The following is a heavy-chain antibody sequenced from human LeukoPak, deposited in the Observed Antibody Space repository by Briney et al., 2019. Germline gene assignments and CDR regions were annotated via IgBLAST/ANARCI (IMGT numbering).Heavy chain of an antibody. CDR2: ISGRSGST. J-gene: IGHJ4*02. D-gene: IGHD3-9*01. V-gene: IGHV3-23*01. CDR3: AKWGDYDVLTGYYVSDF. CDR1: GFIFSNYA. Sequence: GASLRLSCAASGFIFSNYAMYWVRQAPGKGLEWVSAISGRSGSTYYADSVKGRFTISRDSSKNTLYLQMNSLRADDTAVYYCAKWGDYDVLTGYYVSDFWGQGTQVTVSS.